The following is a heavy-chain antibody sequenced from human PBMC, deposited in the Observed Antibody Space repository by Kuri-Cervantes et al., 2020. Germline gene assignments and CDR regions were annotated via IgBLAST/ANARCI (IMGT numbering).Heavy chain of an antibody. CDR1: GGSISSSNW. CDR3: ARVLYWLDAFDM. Sequence: SETLSLTCAVSGGSISSSNWWSWVCQPPGKGREWIGEIYHSGSTNYNPSLKSRVTIPVDTSKNQFSLKLSSVTAADTAVYYCARVLYWLDAFDMWGQGTMVTVSS. D-gene: IGHD2-8*02. J-gene: IGHJ3*02. V-gene: IGHV4-4*02. CDR2: IYHSGST.